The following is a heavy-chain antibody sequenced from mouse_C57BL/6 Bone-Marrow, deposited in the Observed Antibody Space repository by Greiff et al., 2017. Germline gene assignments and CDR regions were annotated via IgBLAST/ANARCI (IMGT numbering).Heavy chain of an antibody. CDR1: GYTFTSYW. J-gene: IGHJ4*01. CDR2: LHPNRGST. CDR3: RADVRSYYYAMDY. V-gene: IGHV1-64*01. Sequence: VQLQQPGAELVKPGASVKLSCKASGYTFTSYWMHWVKQRPGQGLEWIGMLHPNRGSTNYYEKFKSKATLTVDTASSTAYMQLSSLTSEDAAVYYGRADVRSYYYAMDYWGQGTSVTVSS.